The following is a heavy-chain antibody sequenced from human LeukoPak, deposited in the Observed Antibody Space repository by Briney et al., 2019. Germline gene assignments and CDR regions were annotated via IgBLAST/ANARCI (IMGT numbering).Heavy chain of an antibody. CDR3: ATKKRCDYGDHGGFDY. V-gene: IGHV1-69*05. CDR2: TIPIFGTA. J-gene: IGHJ4*02. Sequence: ASVEVSCKASGGTFSSYAISWARQAPGQGLEWMGGTIPIFGTANYAQKFQGRVTITTDESTSTAYMELSSLRSEDTAVYYCATKKRCDYGDHGGFDYWGQGTLVTVSS. CDR1: GGTFSSYA. D-gene: IGHD4-17*01.